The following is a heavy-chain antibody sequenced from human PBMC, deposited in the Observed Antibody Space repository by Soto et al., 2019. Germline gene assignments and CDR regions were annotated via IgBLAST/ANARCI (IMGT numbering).Heavy chain of an antibody. J-gene: IGHJ4*02. V-gene: IGHV3-23*01. Sequence: EVQLLESGGDLIQPGGSLRLSCAASGFTFSSYAMSWVRQAPRKGLEWVSGISNSGSGTYYADSVKGRFTISRDNSKNTLSLQMNSLTAEDTAIYYCVKDFHYDFSSSFYGEGYWGQGNLVTVSS. D-gene: IGHD3-16*01. CDR2: ISNSGSGT. CDR3: VKDFHYDFSSSFYGEGY. CDR1: GFTFSSYA.